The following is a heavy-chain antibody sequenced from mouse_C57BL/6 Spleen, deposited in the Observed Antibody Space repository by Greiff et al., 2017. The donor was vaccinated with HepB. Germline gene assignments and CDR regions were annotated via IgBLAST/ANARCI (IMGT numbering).Heavy chain of an antibody. CDR3: ARCYDYDGAWFAY. CDR1: GYTFTSYW. V-gene: IGHV1-55*01. J-gene: IGHJ3*01. CDR2: IFPGSGST. Sequence: VQLQQPGAELVKPGASVKMSCKASGYTFTSYWITWVKQRPGQGLEWIGDIFPGSGSTNYNEKFKSKATLTVDTSSSTAYMQLSSLTSEDSAVYYCARCYDYDGAWFAYWGQGTLVTVSA. D-gene: IGHD2-4*01.